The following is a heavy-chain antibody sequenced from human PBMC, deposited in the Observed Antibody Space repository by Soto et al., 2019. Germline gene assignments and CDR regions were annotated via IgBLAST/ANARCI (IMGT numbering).Heavy chain of an antibody. CDR2: ISFDGSNT. CDR3: VTIAARPT. Sequence: QVQLVESGGGVVQPGKSLRLSCATSGFSFRSYGIHWVRQAPGKGLEWVAAISFDGSNTYYRDPVKGRFTISRDNSNNTLWLQMDGLRPDDSAMYYCVTIAARPTWGQGALVTVSS. V-gene: IGHV3-30*03. D-gene: IGHD6-6*01. J-gene: IGHJ4*02. CDR1: GFSFRSYG.